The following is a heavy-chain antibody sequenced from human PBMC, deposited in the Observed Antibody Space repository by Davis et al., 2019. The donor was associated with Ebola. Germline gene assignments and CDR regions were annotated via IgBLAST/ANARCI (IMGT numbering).Heavy chain of an antibody. CDR2: VKPNEGEK. V-gene: IGHV3-7*01. J-gene: IGHJ6*02. Sequence: PGGSLRLSCEVSGFTMGNYWMSWVRQVPGRGLEWVADVKPNEGEKNYVDSVKGRFTISRDNTKNSLFLHMNNVRVEDAGIYFCARDRDGTSTARSIQYYFQGFDVWGQGTTVTVSS. D-gene: IGHD2-2*01. CDR3: ARDRDGTSTARSIQYYFQGFDV. CDR1: GFTMGNYW.